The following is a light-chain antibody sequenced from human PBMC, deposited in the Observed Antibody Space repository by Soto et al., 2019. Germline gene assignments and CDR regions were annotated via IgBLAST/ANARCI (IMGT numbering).Light chain of an antibody. V-gene: IGLV1-44*01. Sequence: QSVLTQPPSASGTPGQRVTISCSGSSSNIGSNTVNWYQQLPGTAPKLLIYSSNQRPSGVPDRFSGSRSGTSASLAISGLQSEDEADYYCAAWDDSLNGHAVFGGGTKLTVL. CDR1: SSNIGSNT. CDR3: AAWDDSLNGHAV. CDR2: SSN. J-gene: IGLJ7*01.